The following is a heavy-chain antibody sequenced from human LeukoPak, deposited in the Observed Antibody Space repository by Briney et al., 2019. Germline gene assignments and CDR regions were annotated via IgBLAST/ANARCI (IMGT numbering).Heavy chain of an antibody. CDR3: ARGPSYFQH. J-gene: IGHJ1*01. Sequence: SQTLSLTCAISGDTVSSNSATWNWIRQSPSRGLEWLGRTYYRSKWYKYYAVSVKGRITINPDTSKNQFSLQLKSVTPEDTAVYYCARGPSYFQHWGQGTLVTASS. CDR1: GDTVSSNSAT. CDR2: TYYRSKWYK. V-gene: IGHV6-1*01.